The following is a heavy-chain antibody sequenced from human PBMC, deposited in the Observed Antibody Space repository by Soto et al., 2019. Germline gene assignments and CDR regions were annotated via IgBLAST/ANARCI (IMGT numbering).Heavy chain of an antibody. D-gene: IGHD5-12*01. V-gene: IGHV3-30*18. J-gene: IGHJ4*02. CDR2: ASYDGSYK. CDR3: AKERSVVATTPDFDY. Sequence: QVQLVESGGGVVQPGRSLRLSCAASGFTFSSFGMHGVRQAPGKGLEWVAVASYDGSYKYYADSAKGRFTISRDNSKNTLYLQLNSLRAEDTAVYYCAKERSVVATTPDFDYWGQGTLVTVSS. CDR1: GFTFSSFG.